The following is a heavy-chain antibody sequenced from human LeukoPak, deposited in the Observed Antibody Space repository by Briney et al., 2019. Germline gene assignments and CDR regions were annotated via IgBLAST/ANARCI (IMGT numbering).Heavy chain of an antibody. V-gene: IGHV1-18*01. CDR2: ISAYNGNT. J-gene: IGHJ5*02. CDR3: ARDPSYDSSGYPNWFDP. D-gene: IGHD3-22*01. Sequence: ASVKVSCKASGYTFTTYGISWVRQAPGQGLEWMGWISAYNGNTNYAQNLPGRVTMTTDTSTSTAYMELRSLRSDDTAVYYCARDPSYDSSGYPNWFDPWGQGTLVIVSS. CDR1: GYTFTTYG.